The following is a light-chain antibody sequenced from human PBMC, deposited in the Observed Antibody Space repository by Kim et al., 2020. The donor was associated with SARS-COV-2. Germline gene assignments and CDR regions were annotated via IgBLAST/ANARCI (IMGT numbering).Light chain of an antibody. CDR1: SSSIGSNH. Sequence: QSVLTQPPSVSAAPGQKVTISCRGSSSSIGSNHVSWYQQMSGRVPKVVIYDNNKRPAGIPDRFSASKSGTSATLTIAGLETGDEADYYCGTWDSSLSDVLFGGGTQLTVL. V-gene: IGLV1-51*01. CDR2: DNN. CDR3: GTWDSSLSDVL. J-gene: IGLJ2*01.